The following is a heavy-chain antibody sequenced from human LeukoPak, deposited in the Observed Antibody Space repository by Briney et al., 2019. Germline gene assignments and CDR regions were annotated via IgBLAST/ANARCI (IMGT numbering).Heavy chain of an antibody. CDR1: GGSINYYY. V-gene: IGHV4-59*01. CDR2: IYYSGGT. D-gene: IGHD3-22*01. CDR3: ARERYSSGRGLFDY. Sequence: SETLSLTCTVSGGSINYYYWMWIRQPPGKGLEWIGYIYYSGGTHYNPSLKSRVTISVDTTKNQFSLKLTSVTAADTAVYYCARERYSSGRGLFDYWGQGTLVTVSS. J-gene: IGHJ4*02.